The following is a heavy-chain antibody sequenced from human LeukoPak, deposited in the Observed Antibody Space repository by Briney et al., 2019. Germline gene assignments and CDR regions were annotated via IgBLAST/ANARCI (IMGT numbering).Heavy chain of an antibody. CDR3: ARGVDTAMVRPHSPYYYYYMDV. Sequence: ASVKVSCKASGYTFTSYAMNWVRQAPGQGLEWMGWINTNTGNPTYAQGFTGRFVFSLDTSVSTAYLQISSLKAEDTAVYYCARGVDTAMVRPHSPYYYYYMDVWGKGTTVTVSS. CDR1: GYTFTSYA. J-gene: IGHJ6*03. V-gene: IGHV7-4-1*02. CDR2: INTNTGNP. D-gene: IGHD5-18*01.